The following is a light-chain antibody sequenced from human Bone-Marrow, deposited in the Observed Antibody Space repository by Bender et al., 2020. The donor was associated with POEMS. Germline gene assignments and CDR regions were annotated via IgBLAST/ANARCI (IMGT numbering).Light chain of an antibody. CDR3: QSRGRNAAV. Sequence: SYELTQPPSVSVSPGQTATITCSGEKLGEEYACWYQQKPGQSPVVVIYQDTKRPSGIPERFSGSTSGNTASLTISGTQTMDEADYYWQSRGRNAAVFGGGTKLTVL. J-gene: IGLJ2*01. CDR1: KLGEEY. CDR2: QDT. V-gene: IGLV3-1*01.